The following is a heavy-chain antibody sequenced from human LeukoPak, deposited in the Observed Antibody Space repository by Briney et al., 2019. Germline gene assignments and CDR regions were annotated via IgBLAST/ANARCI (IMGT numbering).Heavy chain of an antibody. V-gene: IGHV3-48*04. Sequence: PGGSLRLSCAASVITFSDDSMNWVRQAPGSGLEWVAYISPASKTIKYADSVKGQFTISRDNAKKSLYLQMNSLRAEDTAVYYCAKDRSCSSTSCSNWFDPWGQGTLVTVSS. D-gene: IGHD2-2*01. CDR1: VITFSDDS. CDR2: ISPASKTI. CDR3: AKDRSCSSTSCSNWFDP. J-gene: IGHJ5*02.